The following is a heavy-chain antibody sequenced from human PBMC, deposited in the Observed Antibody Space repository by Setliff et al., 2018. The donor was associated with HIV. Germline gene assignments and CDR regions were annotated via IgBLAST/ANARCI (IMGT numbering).Heavy chain of an antibody. Sequence: SETLSLTCAVSSASISNYHWSWIRQTPGKGLEWIGSIYTSGTTNYNPSLEGRITTSVDLSKNHFSLLLKSLTAADTAVYFCARASSGYESRGLLDFWGPGMLVTVTS. CDR1: SASISNYH. V-gene: IGHV4-4*09. CDR3: ARASSGYESRGLLDF. J-gene: IGHJ4*02. D-gene: IGHD5-12*01. CDR2: IYTSGTT.